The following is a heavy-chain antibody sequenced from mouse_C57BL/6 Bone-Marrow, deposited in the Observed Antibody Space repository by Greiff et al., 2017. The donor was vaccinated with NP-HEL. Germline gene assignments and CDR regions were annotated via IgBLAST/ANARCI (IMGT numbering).Heavy chain of an antibody. V-gene: IGHV5-4*03. CDR2: ISDGGSYT. Sequence: VMLVESGGGLVKPGGSLKLSCAASGFTFSSYAMSWVRQTPEKRLEWVATISDGGSYTYYPDNVKGRFTISRDNAKNNLYLQMSHLKSEDTAMYYCARGEMVTTGYYFDYWGQGTTLTVSS. CDR1: GFTFSSYA. CDR3: ARGEMVTTGYYFDY. D-gene: IGHD2-2*01. J-gene: IGHJ2*01.